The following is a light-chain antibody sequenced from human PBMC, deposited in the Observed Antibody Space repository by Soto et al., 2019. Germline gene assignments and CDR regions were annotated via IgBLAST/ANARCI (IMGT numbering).Light chain of an antibody. CDR3: CSYAGSYTLGV. J-gene: IGLJ1*01. V-gene: IGLV2-11*01. Sequence: QSALTQPRSVSGSPGQSVTISCTGTSSDVGGYHYVSWYQQHPGKAPKLMIYDVSQRPSGVPDRFSGSKSGNTASLTISGLQAEDEADYYCCSYAGSYTLGVFGTGTRSP. CDR2: DVS. CDR1: SSDVGGYHY.